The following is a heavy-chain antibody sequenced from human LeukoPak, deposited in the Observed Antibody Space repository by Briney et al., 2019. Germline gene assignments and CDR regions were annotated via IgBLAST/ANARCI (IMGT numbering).Heavy chain of an antibody. CDR3: ASRIVVVPAADY. V-gene: IGHV3-23*01. CDR2: ISGSGGST. D-gene: IGHD2-2*01. CDR1: GFTFSSYA. J-gene: IGHJ4*02. Sequence: PGGSLRLSCAASGFTFSSYAMSWVRQAQGKGLGWVSAISGSGGSTYYADSVKGRFTISRDNSKNTLYLQMNSLRAEDTAVYYCASRIVVVPAADYWGQGTLVTVSS.